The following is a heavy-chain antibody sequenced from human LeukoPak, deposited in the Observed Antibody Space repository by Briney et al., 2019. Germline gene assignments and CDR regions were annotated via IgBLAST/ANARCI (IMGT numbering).Heavy chain of an antibody. D-gene: IGHD2-8*01. V-gene: IGHV3-53*01. J-gene: IGHJ4*02. CDR3: AGPRMAFDY. Sequence: SGGSLRLSCAASGFTFSSYAMSWVRQAPGKGLEWVSVIYSGGSTYYADSVKGRFTISRDNSKNTLYLQMNSLRAEDTAVYYCAGPRMAFDYWGQGTLVTVSS. CDR1: GFTFSSYA. CDR2: IYSGGST.